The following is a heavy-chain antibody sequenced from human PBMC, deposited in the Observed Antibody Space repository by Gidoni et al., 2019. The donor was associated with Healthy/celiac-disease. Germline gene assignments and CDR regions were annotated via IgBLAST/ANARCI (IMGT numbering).Heavy chain of an antibody. CDR2: IYWDDDK. CDR3: AHRHGYYDSSGLFDY. J-gene: IGHJ4*02. D-gene: IGHD3-22*01. CDR1: GFSLSTSGVG. Sequence: QITLKESGPTLVKPTQTLTLTCTFSGFSLSTSGVGVGWIRQPPGKALEWLALIYWDDDKRYSPSLKSRLTITKDTSKNQVVLTMTNMDPVDTATYYCAHRHGYYDSSGLFDYWGQGTLVTVSS. V-gene: IGHV2-5*02.